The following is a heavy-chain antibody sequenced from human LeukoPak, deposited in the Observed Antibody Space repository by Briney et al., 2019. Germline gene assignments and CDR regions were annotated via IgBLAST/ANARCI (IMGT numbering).Heavy chain of an antibody. J-gene: IGHJ4*02. Sequence: ASVKVSCKASGYTFTRYYMHWVRQAPGQGLEWMGLVNPSAGSTTYAQKLQGRVTMTRDTSTSTVYMELTSLRSEDTAVYYCARGPPYGAGSTEVYWGQGTLVTVSS. CDR2: VNPSAGST. CDR3: ARGPPYGAGSTEVY. D-gene: IGHD3-10*01. CDR1: GYTFTRYY. V-gene: IGHV1-46*04.